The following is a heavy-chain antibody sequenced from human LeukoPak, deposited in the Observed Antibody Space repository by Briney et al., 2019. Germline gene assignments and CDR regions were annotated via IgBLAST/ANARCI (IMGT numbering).Heavy chain of an antibody. J-gene: IGHJ5*01. CDR3: AKDWTVSITHWFDS. D-gene: IGHD2/OR15-2a*01. Sequence: QPGESLRLSCAASGFTFSSYAMRWVRQAPGKGLEWVSGISGSGGSKYYADSVKGRFTISRDNSKNTLYLQMNSLRAEDTAVFYCAKDWTVSITHWFDSWGQGTLVTVSS. V-gene: IGHV3-23*01. CDR1: GFTFSSYA. CDR2: ISGSGGSK.